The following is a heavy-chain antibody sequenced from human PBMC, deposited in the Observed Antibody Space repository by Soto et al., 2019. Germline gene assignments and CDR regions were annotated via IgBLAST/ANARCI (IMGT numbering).Heavy chain of an antibody. CDR2: IYYSGST. Sequence: SETLSLTCTVSGGSISSYYWSWIRQPPGKGLEWIGYIYYSGSTNYNPSLKSRVTISVDTSKNQFSLKLSSVTAADTAVYYCARARGFGELNRDIDYWGQGTLVTVSS. J-gene: IGHJ4*02. CDR3: ARARGFGELNRDIDY. V-gene: IGHV4-59*01. D-gene: IGHD3-10*01. CDR1: GGSISSYY.